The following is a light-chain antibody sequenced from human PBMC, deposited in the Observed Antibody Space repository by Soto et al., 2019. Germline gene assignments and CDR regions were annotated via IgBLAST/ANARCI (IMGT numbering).Light chain of an antibody. J-gene: IGKJ1*01. CDR2: GAS. CDR3: QQYNNWPQT. V-gene: IGKV3-15*01. Sequence: EIVMTQSPATLSVSPGERATLSCRASQRVCSNLAWYQHNPGQAHRLLIYGASTRSTGIPARLGGSGSGTELTHTMSILQSAGFAVYYCQQYNNWPQTFGQGNKVEIK. CDR1: QRVCSN.